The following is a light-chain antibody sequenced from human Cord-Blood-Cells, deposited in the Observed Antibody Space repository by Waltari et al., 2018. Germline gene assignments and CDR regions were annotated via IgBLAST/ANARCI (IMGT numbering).Light chain of an antibody. V-gene: IGLV2-11*01. CDR3: CSYAGSYTRV. J-gene: IGLJ3*02. CDR1: SSDVGGSNH. CDR2: DVS. Sequence: QSALTQPRSVSGSPGQSVTISCPGTSSDVGGSNHVSWYQQHPGKAPKLMIYDVSKRPSGVPDRFPGSKSGNTASLTISGLQAEDEADYYCCSYAGSYTRVFGGGTKLTVL.